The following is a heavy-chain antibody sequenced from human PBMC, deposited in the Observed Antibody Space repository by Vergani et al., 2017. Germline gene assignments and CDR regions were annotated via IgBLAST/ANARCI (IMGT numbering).Heavy chain of an antibody. Sequence: QLQLQESGPGLVKPSETLSLTCTVSGGSISSSSYYWGWIRQPPGKGLEWIGSIYYSGRTYYNPSLKSRVTISVDTSKNQFSLKLSSVTAADTAVYYCARGLYYYDSSGFNWFDPWGQGTLVTVSS. V-gene: IGHV4-39*07. CDR3: ARGLYYYDSSGFNWFDP. CDR1: GGSISSSSYY. D-gene: IGHD3-22*01. CDR2: IYYSGRT. J-gene: IGHJ5*02.